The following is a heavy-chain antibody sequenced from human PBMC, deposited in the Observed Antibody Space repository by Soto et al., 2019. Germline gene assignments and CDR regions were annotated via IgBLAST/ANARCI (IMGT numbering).Heavy chain of an antibody. CDR3: ARLPPNFYYSCMDV. V-gene: IGHV4-59*08. CDR1: GGYISSSY. J-gene: IGHJ6*03. CDR2: IYYNEGT. Sequence: EALSITYTVPGGYISSSYWSWIRQHPRKGLEWIGYIYYNEGTNYTPSLKSRVTMSVDTSKNQFSLKLSSVTAADTAVYFCARLPPNFYYSCMDVWGKGTMVTVSS.